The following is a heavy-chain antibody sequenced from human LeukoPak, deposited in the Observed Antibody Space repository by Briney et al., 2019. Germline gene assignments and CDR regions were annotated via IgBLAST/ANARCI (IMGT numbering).Heavy chain of an antibody. CDR3: ARAPPVLLWFGEPVSGGMDV. Sequence: SVNVSCTASGGTFSSYAISWVRQAPGQGLEWMGGIIPIFGTANYAQKFQGRVTITADESTSTAYMELSSLRSEDTAVYYCARAPPVLLWFGEPVSGGMDVWGQGTTVTVSS. V-gene: IGHV1-69*13. J-gene: IGHJ6*02. CDR2: IIPIFGTA. D-gene: IGHD3-10*01. CDR1: GGTFSSYA.